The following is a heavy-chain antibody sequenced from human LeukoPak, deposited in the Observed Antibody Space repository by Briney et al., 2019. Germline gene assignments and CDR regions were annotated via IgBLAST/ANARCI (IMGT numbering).Heavy chain of an antibody. J-gene: IGHJ6*02. D-gene: IGHD6-13*01. CDR1: GYTLTELS. V-gene: IGHV1-24*01. Sequence: ASVKVSCKVSGYTLTELSMHWVRQAPGNALEWMGGFDPEDGETIYAQKFQGRVTMTEDTSTDTAYMELSSLRSEDTAVYYCATVPPSRGSSWYEVNYGMDVWGQGTTVTVSS. CDR3: ATVPPSRGSSWYEVNYGMDV. CDR2: FDPEDGET.